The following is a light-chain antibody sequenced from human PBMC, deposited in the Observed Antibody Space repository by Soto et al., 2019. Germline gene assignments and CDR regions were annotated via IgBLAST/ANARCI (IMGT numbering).Light chain of an antibody. V-gene: IGLV1-40*01. CDR3: QSYDSSLSGSNWV. CDR2: GNI. J-gene: IGLJ3*02. Sequence: QSVLTQPPSVSGAPGQRVTISCTGSSSNIGAGYDVHWYQQLPGTAPKLLIYGNINRPSGVPDRFSGSKSGPSASLAITGLQAEDEADYYCQSYDSSLSGSNWVFGGGTKLTVL. CDR1: SSNIGAGYD.